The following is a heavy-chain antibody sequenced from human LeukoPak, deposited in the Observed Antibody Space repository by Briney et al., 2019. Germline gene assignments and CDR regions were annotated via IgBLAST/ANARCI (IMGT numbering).Heavy chain of an antibody. J-gene: IGHJ6*02. D-gene: IGHD3-10*01. V-gene: IGHV1-2*02. Sequence: GASVKVSCKASGYTFTSYDINWVRQATGQGLEWMGWINPNSGGTNYAQKFQGRVTMTRDTSISTAYMELSRLRSDDTAVYYCAREVMVRGVITEPLVYYYYGMDVWGQGTTVTVSS. CDR3: AREVMVRGVITEPLVYYYYGMDV. CDR2: INPNSGGT. CDR1: GYTFTSYD.